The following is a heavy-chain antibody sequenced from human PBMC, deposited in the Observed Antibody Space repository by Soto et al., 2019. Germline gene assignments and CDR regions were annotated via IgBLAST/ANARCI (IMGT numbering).Heavy chain of an antibody. D-gene: IGHD3-3*01. J-gene: IGHJ5*02. CDR3: ARDYLSAGSMTYYDFWSGCSGLNWFEP. Sequence: ASVKVSCKASGYTFTSYGISWVRQAPGQGLEWMGWISAYNGNTNYAQKLQGRVTMTTDTSTSTAYMELRSLRGDDRAVYYCARDYLSAGSMTYYDFWSGCSGLNWFEPCGQGTLGTVAS. CDR2: ISAYNGNT. CDR1: GYTFTSYG. V-gene: IGHV1-18*04.